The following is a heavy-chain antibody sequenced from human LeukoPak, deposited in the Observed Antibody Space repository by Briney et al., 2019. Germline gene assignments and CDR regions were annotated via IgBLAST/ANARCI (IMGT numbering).Heavy chain of an antibody. CDR1: GFTFSNAW. J-gene: IGHJ5*02. V-gene: IGHV3-15*01. D-gene: IGHD3-10*01. CDR2: IKSKTDGGTT. Sequence: GGSLRLSCAASGFTFSNAWMSWVRQAPGKGLEGVGRIKSKTDGGTTDYAAPVKGRFTISRDDSKNTLYLQMNSLRAEDTAVYYCAKEDVLLWFGELLGGWFDPWGQGTLVTVSS. CDR3: AKEDVLLWFGELLGGWFDP.